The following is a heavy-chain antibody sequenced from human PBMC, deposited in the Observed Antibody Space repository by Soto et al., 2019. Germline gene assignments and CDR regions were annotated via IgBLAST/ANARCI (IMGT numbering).Heavy chain of an antibody. V-gene: IGHV5-10-1*01. CDR1: GYSFNTHW. Sequence: GWSLKISCKXSGYSFNTHWIGSVPQIPGKGVECMGRIDPTDSYTDYGPSFEGHVTMSVDRSINTAYLEWSSLKASDSAMYYCARLTLAQDSSGYHIFEYWGRGTLVTVSS. D-gene: IGHD3-22*01. CDR2: IDPTDSYT. J-gene: IGHJ4*02. CDR3: ARLTLAQDSSGYHIFEY.